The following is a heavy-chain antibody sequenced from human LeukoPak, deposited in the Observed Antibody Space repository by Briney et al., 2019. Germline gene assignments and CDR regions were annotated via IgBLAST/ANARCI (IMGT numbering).Heavy chain of an antibody. CDR1: GYKFTNYD. Sequence: ASVKVSCKASGYKFTNYDINWVRQATGQGLEWMGWMNHKNGDTGYAQKFQGRVTMTRSTSINTAYMDLSSLTSEDTAVYFCAKTPRGGDIDSWGQGTPVIVSS. J-gene: IGHJ4*02. CDR2: MNHKNGDT. CDR3: AKTPRGGDIDS. D-gene: IGHD2-21*02. V-gene: IGHV1-8*01.